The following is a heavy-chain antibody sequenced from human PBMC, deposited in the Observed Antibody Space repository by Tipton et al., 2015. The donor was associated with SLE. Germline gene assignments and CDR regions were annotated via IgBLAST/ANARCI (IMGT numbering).Heavy chain of an antibody. V-gene: IGHV4-61*02. Sequence: LRLSCTVSGGSISTTGYFWNWIRQPAGKGLEWIGRGFAGGLTDSNPSLKSRVTMSLDTSKNQFSLNLTSVTAADTAVYYCARVTYDYYGSGSPRLYWFDPWGQGTLVTVSS. D-gene: IGHD3-10*01. CDR1: GGSISTTGYF. J-gene: IGHJ5*02. CDR3: ARVTYDYYGSGSPRLYWFDP. CDR2: GFAGGLT.